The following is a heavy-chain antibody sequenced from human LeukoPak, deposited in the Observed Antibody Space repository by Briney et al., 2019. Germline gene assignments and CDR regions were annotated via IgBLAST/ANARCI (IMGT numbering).Heavy chain of an antibody. J-gene: IGHJ3*02. V-gene: IGHV5-51*01. CDR2: IYPGDSDT. CDR1: GYSLTSYW. D-gene: IGHD3-10*01. Sequence: GESLKIPCKGSGYSLTSYWIGWVRQMPGKGLEWMGIIYPGDSDTRYSPSFQGQVTISADKSISPAYLQWSSLKASDTAMYYCARGRFGVSGVPLNAFDIWGQGTMVTVSS. CDR3: ARGRFGVSGVPLNAFDI.